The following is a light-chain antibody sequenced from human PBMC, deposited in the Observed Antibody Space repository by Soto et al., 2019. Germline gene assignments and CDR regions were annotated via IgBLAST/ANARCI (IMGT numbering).Light chain of an antibody. Sequence: EIVMTQSPATLSVSPGERATLSCRASQSVSSNLARYQQKPGQAPRLLIYGASTRATGIPARFSGSGSGTDFTLTISRLEPEDFAVYYCQQYGSSGTFGQGTKGDIK. CDR3: QQYGSSGT. V-gene: IGKV3-15*01. CDR2: GAS. CDR1: QSVSSN. J-gene: IGKJ1*01.